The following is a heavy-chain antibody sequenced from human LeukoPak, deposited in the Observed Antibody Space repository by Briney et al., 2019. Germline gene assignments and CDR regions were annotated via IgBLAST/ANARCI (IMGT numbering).Heavy chain of an antibody. D-gene: IGHD6-6*01. Sequence: ASVKVSCKASGYTFTSYDINWVRQATGQGLEWMGWMNPNSSNTGYAQKFQGRVTMTRNTSISTAYMELSSLRSEDTAVYYCARRGNIAARRGGDYWGQGTLVTVSS. CDR1: GYTFTSYD. J-gene: IGHJ4*02. V-gene: IGHV1-8*01. CDR2: MNPNSSNT. CDR3: ARRGNIAARRGGDY.